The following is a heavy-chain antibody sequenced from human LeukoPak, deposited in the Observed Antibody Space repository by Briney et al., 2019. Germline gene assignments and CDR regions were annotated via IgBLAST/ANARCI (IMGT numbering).Heavy chain of an antibody. D-gene: IGHD6-13*01. J-gene: IGHJ4*02. Sequence: ASVKVSCKASGYTFTSYGVSWVRQAPAQGLEWMGWITPYNGNTNFAQNFRGRVTMTTDTSTTTAYMELRSLRSDDTAVYYCARDTRAASGSYFDYWGQGTLVIVSS. CDR1: GYTFTSYG. CDR2: ITPYNGNT. V-gene: IGHV1-18*01. CDR3: ARDTRAASGSYFDY.